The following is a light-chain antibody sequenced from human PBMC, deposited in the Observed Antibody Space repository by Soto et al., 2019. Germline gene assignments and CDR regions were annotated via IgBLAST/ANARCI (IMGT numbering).Light chain of an antibody. Sequence: MQMTHPPSTPSASVGARVTIPXXASQGISNYLAWYQQKPGKVPRLLIYAASTLQSGVPSRFSGSGSGTDFTLTISSLQPEDVATYYCQQYNSAPWTFGQGTKVDI. CDR2: AAS. V-gene: IGKV1-27*01. J-gene: IGKJ1*01. CDR1: QGISNY. CDR3: QQYNSAPWT.